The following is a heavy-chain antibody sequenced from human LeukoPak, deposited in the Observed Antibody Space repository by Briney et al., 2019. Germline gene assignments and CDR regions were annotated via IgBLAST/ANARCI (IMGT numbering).Heavy chain of an antibody. V-gene: IGHV3-30-3*01. J-gene: IGHJ4*02. CDR3: ASLYDSSGYYYLFWDY. D-gene: IGHD3-22*01. CDR1: GFTFSSYA. Sequence: GGSLRLSCAASGFTFSSYAMHWVRQAPGKGLEWVAVISYDGSNKYYADSVKGRFTISSDNSKNTLYLQMNSLRAEDTAVYYCASLYDSSGYYYLFWDYWGQGTLVTVSS. CDR2: ISYDGSNK.